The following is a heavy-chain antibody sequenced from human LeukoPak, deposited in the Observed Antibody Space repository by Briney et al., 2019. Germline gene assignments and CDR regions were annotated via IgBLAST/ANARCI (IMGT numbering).Heavy chain of an antibody. CDR3: ARDLIAAGRDAFDI. V-gene: IGHV4-61*02. CDR1: GGSISSGSYY. CDR2: IYTSGST. J-gene: IGHJ3*02. Sequence: PSETLSLTCTVSGGSISSGSYYWSWIRQPAGKGLEWIGRIYTSGSTNYNPSLKSRVTMSVDTSKNQFSLKLSSVTAADTAVYYCARDLIAAGRDAFDIWGQGTMVTVSS. D-gene: IGHD2-15*01.